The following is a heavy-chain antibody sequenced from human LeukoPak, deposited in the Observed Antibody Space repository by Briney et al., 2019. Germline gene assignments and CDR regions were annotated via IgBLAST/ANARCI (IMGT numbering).Heavy chain of an antibody. V-gene: IGHV3-23*01. J-gene: IGHJ4*02. D-gene: IGHD3-16*01. Sequence: PGGSLRLSCAASGFTFSSYAMSWVRQAPGKGLEWVSAISGSGGSTYYADSVKGRFTISRDNSKNSLYLQMNSLRAEDTAVYFCASQGSSTWGIFDYWGQGTLVTVSS. CDR3: ASQGSSTWGIFDY. CDR1: GFTFSSYA. CDR2: ISGSGGST.